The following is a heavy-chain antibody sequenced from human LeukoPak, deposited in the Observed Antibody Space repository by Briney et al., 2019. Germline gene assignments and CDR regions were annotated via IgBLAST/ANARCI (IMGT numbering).Heavy chain of an antibody. CDR2: ISAYNGNT. CDR1: GYTFTSYG. J-gene: IGHJ6*02. Sequence: ASVKVSCKASGYTFTSYGISWVRQAPGQGLEWMGWISAYNGNTNYAQKLQGRVTMTTDTSTSTAYMELRSLRSEDTAVYYCARGPPYGILTGYYTDDYYYGMDVWGQGTTVTVSS. CDR3: ARGPPYGILTGYYTDDYYYGMDV. V-gene: IGHV1-18*01. D-gene: IGHD3-9*01.